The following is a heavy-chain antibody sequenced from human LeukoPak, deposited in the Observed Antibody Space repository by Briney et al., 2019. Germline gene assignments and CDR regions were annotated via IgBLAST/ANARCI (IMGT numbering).Heavy chain of an antibody. CDR3: AIDPTVPGTADYFPH. D-gene: IGHD6-19*01. Sequence: GGSLTLSCAASGFTFSNYAMSWFRQAPGKGLEWVSLITGSGSGTYYADSVKGRFTISRDNSKNTLDLQMNSLRAEDTAVYYCAIDPTVPGTADYFPHWGQGTLVTVSS. V-gene: IGHV3-23*01. CDR2: ITGSGSGT. CDR1: GFTFSNYA. J-gene: IGHJ1*01.